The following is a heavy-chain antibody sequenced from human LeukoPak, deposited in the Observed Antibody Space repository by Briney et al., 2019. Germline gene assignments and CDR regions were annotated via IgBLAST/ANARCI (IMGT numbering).Heavy chain of an antibody. J-gene: IGHJ3*02. CDR1: GFTFKKYG. V-gene: IGHV3-72*01. CDR3: TRDGGNRGNTAFDI. CDR2: SRNKANSHTT. Sequence: LPGGSLRLSCAATGFTFKKYGMNWVRQAPGKGLEWLGRSRNKANSHTTEYAASVKGRFTISRDDSGNLLYLQMNSLKMEDTAVYFCTRDGGNRGNTAFDIWGQGTEVTVSS. D-gene: IGHD3-16*01.